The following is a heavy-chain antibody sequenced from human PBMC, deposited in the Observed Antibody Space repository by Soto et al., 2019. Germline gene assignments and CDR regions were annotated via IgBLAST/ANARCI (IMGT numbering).Heavy chain of an antibody. D-gene: IGHD4-17*01. J-gene: IGHJ4*02. CDR2: VYFSGFT. V-gene: IGHV4-30-4*01. CDR1: GDTTSSADFF. Sequence: QLHLQESGPGLVKPSQTLSLACTVSGDTTSSADFFWSWLRQPPGEGLEWIGYVYFSGFTQSNPSLKSRMSMSVDTSKNQVSLKLSSVTAADTAVYYCARIRSTYGDYFDSWGQGTLDTVSS. CDR3: ARIRSTYGDYFDS.